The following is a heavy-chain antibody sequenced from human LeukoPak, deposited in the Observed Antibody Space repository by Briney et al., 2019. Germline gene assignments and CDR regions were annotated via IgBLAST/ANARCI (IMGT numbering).Heavy chain of an antibody. D-gene: IGHD5-24*01. J-gene: IGHJ4*02. CDR2: IKADGSQM. Sequence: GGSLRLSCAASGFTFSTSWMTWVRQAPGKGLEWVANIKADGSQMYYVDSVKGRFTMSRDNSKSTLYLRTNGLRADDTAVYYCARSGYNRFDYWGQGTLVTVSS. CDR3: ARSGYNRFDY. V-gene: IGHV3-7*03. CDR1: GFTFSTSW.